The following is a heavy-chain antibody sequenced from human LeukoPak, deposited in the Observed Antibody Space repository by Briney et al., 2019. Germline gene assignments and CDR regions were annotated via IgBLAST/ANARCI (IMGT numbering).Heavy chain of an antibody. CDR1: GGTFSSYA. CDR2: ISAYNGNT. D-gene: IGHD4-17*01. CDR3: ARDRYGDPFDY. Sequence: GASVKVSCKASGGTFSSYAISWVRQAPGQGLEWMGWISAYNGNTNYAQKLQGRVTMTTDTSTSTAYMELRSLRSGDTAVYYCARDRYGDPFDYWGQGTLVTVSS. V-gene: IGHV1-18*01. J-gene: IGHJ4*02.